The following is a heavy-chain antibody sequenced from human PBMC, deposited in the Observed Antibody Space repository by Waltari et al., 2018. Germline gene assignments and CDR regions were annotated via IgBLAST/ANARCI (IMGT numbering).Heavy chain of an antibody. CDR1: GFPFGNYY. V-gene: IGHV3-23*01. CDR2: ISGPAHET. CDR3: ANYGQLPSNGDY. Sequence: EVRLLESGGALVQTGGSLRLPCAASGFPFGNYYMIWVRQAPGRGLEWVSTISGPAHETVYADSVKGRFTISRDNSKTTLYLQMNSLRVEDTAMYYCANYGQLPSNGDYWGQGTLVTVSS. D-gene: IGHD1-1*01. J-gene: IGHJ4*02.